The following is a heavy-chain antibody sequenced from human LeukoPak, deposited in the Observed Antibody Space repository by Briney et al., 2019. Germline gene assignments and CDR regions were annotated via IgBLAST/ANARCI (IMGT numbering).Heavy chain of an antibody. J-gene: IGHJ4*02. D-gene: IGHD3-22*01. Sequence: ASVKVSCKASGYTFTSYYIHWVRQAPGQGLEWMGIINPAGGSTTYAQKFQGSRLTLTRDTSTSTVYMELSSLRSEDTTVYYCARGRGVHDSHTYDYFDYWGQGSLVTVSS. CDR1: GYTFTSYY. CDR2: INPAGGST. V-gene: IGHV1-46*01. CDR3: ARGRGVHDSHTYDYFDY.